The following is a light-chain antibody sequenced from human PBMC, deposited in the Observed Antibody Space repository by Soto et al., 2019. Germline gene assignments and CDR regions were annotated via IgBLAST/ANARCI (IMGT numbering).Light chain of an antibody. Sequence: QSVLTQPPSASGTPGQSVTISCSGSSSNIGSNYVFWYQQLSGTAPKVLIYRNNQRPSGVPDRFSGSKSGTSASLAISGLRSEDEADYYCASWDDSLSGVVFGGGTKVTVL. CDR1: SSNIGSNY. CDR3: ASWDDSLSGVV. J-gene: IGLJ2*01. CDR2: RNN. V-gene: IGLV1-47*01.